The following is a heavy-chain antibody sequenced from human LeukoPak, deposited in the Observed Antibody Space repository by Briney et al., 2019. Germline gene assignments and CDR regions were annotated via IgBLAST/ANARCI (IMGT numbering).Heavy chain of an antibody. J-gene: IGHJ4*02. V-gene: IGHV3-7*01. Sequence: GGSLRLSCAASGFTFSSYWMSWVRQAPGKGLEWVANIKQDGSEKYYVDSVKGRFAISRDNAKNSLYLQMNSLRAEDTALYYCAKGWVGDYGDLTAIDYWGQGTLVTVSS. CDR2: IKQDGSEK. CDR1: GFTFSSYW. CDR3: AKGWVGDYGDLTAIDY. D-gene: IGHD4-17*01.